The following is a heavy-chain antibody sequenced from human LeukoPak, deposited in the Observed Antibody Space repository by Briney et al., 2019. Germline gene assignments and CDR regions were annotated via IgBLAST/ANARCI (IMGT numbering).Heavy chain of an antibody. V-gene: IGHV4-59*01. CDR3: ARDRDSSGWFDY. CDR2: IYYSGSA. D-gene: IGHD6-19*01. Sequence: PSVTLSLTCTVSGGSISGFYWGWIRQPPGKGLEWIGFIYYSGSANYNPSLKSRVTMSVDMSKNQFSLKLTSVTAADTAFYYCARDRDSSGWFDYWGQGALVTVSS. J-gene: IGHJ4*02. CDR1: GGSISGFY.